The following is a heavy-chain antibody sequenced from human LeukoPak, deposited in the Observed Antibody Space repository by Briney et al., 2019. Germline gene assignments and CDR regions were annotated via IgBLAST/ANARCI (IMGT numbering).Heavy chain of an antibody. CDR1: GYTFTSYW. V-gene: IGHV5-51*01. CDR3: ARSRDYGTDYYFDY. Sequence: GESLKVSCKGSGYTFTSYWLGWVRQMPGKGLEWMGIIYPGDSDTRYSPSFQGQVTISADKSISTAFLQWSSLEASDTAMYYCARSRDYGTDYYFDYWGQGTLVTVSS. CDR2: IYPGDSDT. D-gene: IGHD4-17*01. J-gene: IGHJ4*02.